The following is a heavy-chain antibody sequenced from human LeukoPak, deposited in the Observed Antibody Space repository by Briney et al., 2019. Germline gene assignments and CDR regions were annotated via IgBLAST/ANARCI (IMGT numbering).Heavy chain of an antibody. CDR1: GFTFSSYA. Sequence: GGSLRLSCAASGFTFSSYAMSWVRQAPGKGLEWVSAISGSGGSTYYADSVKGRFTITRDNSKNTLYLQMNSLRAEDTAVYYCAKDGRAVAGRNWFDPWGQGTLVTVSS. J-gene: IGHJ5*02. D-gene: IGHD6-19*01. V-gene: IGHV3-23*01. CDR3: AKDGRAVAGRNWFDP. CDR2: ISGSGGST.